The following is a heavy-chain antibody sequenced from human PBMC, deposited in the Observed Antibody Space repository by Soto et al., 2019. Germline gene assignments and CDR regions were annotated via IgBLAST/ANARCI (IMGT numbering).Heavy chain of an antibody. Sequence: GRSLRVSCTVSGFAFNNYGINWVRQAPGKGLEWVSSISKSDYTYYSDSVKGRFTISRDNAKNSVSLQMNTLRGEDKAVYFCAREESIIIPAVSDFWGQGTLVTVSS. CDR1: GFAFNNYG. V-gene: IGHV3-21*01. CDR3: AREESIIIPAVSDF. J-gene: IGHJ4*02. D-gene: IGHD2-2*01. CDR2: ISKSDYT.